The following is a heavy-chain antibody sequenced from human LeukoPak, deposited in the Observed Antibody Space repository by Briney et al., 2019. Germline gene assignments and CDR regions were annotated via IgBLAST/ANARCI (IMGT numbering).Heavy chain of an antibody. CDR3: ATLPRGTQPPDYFYH. CDR2: ISYTGRT. V-gene: IGHV4-59*08. J-gene: IGHJ1*01. Sequence: SETLSLTCTVSGGSMSSYYWIWIRQPPGKGMECIGSISYTGRTNYNPSLKSRVTISVDTSKNQFSLKLSSVTAADTAVYYCATLPRGTQPPDYFYHWGQGTLVTVSS. CDR1: GGSMSSYY. D-gene: IGHD1-1*01.